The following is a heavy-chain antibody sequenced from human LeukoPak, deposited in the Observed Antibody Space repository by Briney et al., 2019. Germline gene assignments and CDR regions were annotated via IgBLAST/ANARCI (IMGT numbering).Heavy chain of an antibody. J-gene: IGHJ4*02. D-gene: IGHD3-10*01. CDR2: IWYDGSDK. Sequence: GGSLRLSCAASGFTFSSYGMHWVRQAPGKGLEWVALIWYDGSDKYYADSVKGRFTISRDNSKNTLHLQMNSLRAEDTAVYYCARGRVVIPEGPDYWGQGTLVTVSS. V-gene: IGHV3-33*01. CDR1: GFTFSSYG. CDR3: ARGRVVIPEGPDY.